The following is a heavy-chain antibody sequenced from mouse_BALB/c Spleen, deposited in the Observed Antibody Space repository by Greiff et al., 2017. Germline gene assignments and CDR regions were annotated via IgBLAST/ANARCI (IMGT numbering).Heavy chain of an antibody. CDR3: ARRVYVSYYVWFAY. Sequence: VQLQQSGAELVKPGASVKLSCTASGFNIKDTYMHWVKQRPEQGLEWIGRIDPANGNTKYDPKLQGKATITADTSSNTAYLQLSSLTSEDTAVYYCARRVYVSYYVWFAYWGQGTLVTVSA. V-gene: IGHV14-3*02. D-gene: IGHD2-3*01. CDR2: IDPANGNT. CDR1: GFNIKDTY. J-gene: IGHJ3*01.